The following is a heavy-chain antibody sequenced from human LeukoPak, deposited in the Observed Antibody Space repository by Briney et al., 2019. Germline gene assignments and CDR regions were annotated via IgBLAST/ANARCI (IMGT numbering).Heavy chain of an antibody. CDR3: ARGSSDFWSGYPMYGMDV. CDR2: MNPNSGNT. D-gene: IGHD3-3*01. Sequence: ASVKVSCKASGYTFTSYDINWVRQATGQGLEWMGWMNPNSGNTGYAQKFQGRVTMTRNTSISTAYMELSCLRSEDTAVYYCARGSSDFWSGYPMYGMDVWGQGTTVTVSS. CDR1: GYTFTSYD. J-gene: IGHJ6*02. V-gene: IGHV1-8*01.